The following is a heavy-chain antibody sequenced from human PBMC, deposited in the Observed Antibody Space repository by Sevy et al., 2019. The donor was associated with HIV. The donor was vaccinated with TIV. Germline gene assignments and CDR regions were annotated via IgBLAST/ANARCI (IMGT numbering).Heavy chain of an antibody. CDR1: GYTFPSYD. D-gene: IGHD3-16*02. V-gene: IGHV1-8*01. CDR2: MNPNRGNT. J-gene: IGHJ3*02. CDR3: ARDMITFGGVIVIGAFDI. Sequence: ASVKVSCKASGYTFPSYDINWVRQATGQGLEWMGWMNPNRGNTGYAQKFQGRVTMTRNTSISTAYMELSSLRSEDTAVYYCARDMITFGGVIVIGAFDIWGQGTMVTVSS.